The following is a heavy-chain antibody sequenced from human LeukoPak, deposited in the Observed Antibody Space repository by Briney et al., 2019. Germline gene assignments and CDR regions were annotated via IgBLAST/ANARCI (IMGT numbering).Heavy chain of an antibody. V-gene: IGHV1-18*01. CDR2: ISAYNGNT. CDR3: ARFEPPTHNDAFDI. J-gene: IGHJ3*02. CDR1: GYTFTSYG. Sequence: GASVKVSCKASGYTFTSYGISWVRQAPGQGLEWMGWISAYNGNTNYAQRLQGKVTMTTDTSTSTAYMELRSLRSDDTAVYYCARFEPPTHNDAFDIWGQGTMVTVSS.